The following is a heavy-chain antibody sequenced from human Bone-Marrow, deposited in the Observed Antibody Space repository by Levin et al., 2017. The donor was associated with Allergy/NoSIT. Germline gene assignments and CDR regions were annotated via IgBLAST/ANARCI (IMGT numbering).Heavy chain of an antibody. CDR1: GYTFTGYY. V-gene: IGHV1-2*02. J-gene: IGHJ5*02. Sequence: ASVKVSCKASGYTFTGYYMHWVRQAPGQGLEWMGWINPNSGGTNYAQKFQGRVTMTRDTSISTAYMELSRLRSDDTAVYYCARDQDQLHEYNWFDPWGQGTLVTVSS. CDR2: INPNSGGT. D-gene: IGHD2-2*01. CDR3: ARDQDQLHEYNWFDP.